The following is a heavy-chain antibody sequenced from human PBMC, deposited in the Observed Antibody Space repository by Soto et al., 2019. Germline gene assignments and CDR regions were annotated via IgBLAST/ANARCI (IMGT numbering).Heavy chain of an antibody. CDR3: AHKGPEDWPLDY. Sequence: QITLKESGPTLVRPTQTLTLTCAFSGFSLSTSGVGVGWIRQPPGKSLEWLAVIYWDDRKHYSPSMRSRLTITKETSKNPVVFTITNMDPMDTGTYYCAHKGPEDWPLDYWGQGTLVTVSS. D-gene: IGHD3-9*01. CDR2: IYWDDRK. CDR1: GFSLSTSGVG. V-gene: IGHV2-5*02. J-gene: IGHJ4*02.